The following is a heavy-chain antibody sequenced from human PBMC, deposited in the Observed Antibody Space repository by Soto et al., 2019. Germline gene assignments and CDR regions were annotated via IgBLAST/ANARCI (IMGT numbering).Heavy chain of an antibody. V-gene: IGHV4-31*03. CDR3: ARMSVVRGRWFDP. J-gene: IGHJ5*02. Sequence: QVQLQESGPGLVKPSQTLSLICTVSGGSISSGGYYWSWIRQHPGKGLEWIGYIYYSGSTYYNPSHTGRVTISVDTSKNQFSLKLSSVTAADTAVYYCARMSVVRGRWFDPWGQGTLVTVSS. CDR1: GGSISSGGYY. D-gene: IGHD3-10*01. CDR2: IYYSGST.